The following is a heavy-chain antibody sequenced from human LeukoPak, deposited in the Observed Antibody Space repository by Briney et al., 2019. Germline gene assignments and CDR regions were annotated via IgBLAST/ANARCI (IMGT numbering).Heavy chain of an antibody. Sequence: GGSLRLSCAASGFRFSKNWMTWVRQAPGKGLEWVANIKQDGSEKNYVDSVKGRFTISRDNTKNSLYLQMNSLRAEDTAVYYCGDPPSDYWGQGTLVTVSS. CDR1: GFRFSKNW. D-gene: IGHD2-21*02. CDR2: IKQDGSEK. CDR3: GDPPSDY. J-gene: IGHJ4*02. V-gene: IGHV3-7*01.